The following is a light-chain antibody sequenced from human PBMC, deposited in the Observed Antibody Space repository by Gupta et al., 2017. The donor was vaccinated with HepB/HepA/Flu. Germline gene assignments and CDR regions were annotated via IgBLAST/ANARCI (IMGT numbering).Light chain of an antibody. J-gene: IGLJ3*02. Sequence: QSALTQPASVSGSPGQSITISCTGTSSDVGGHNYVSWYQQHPGKAPRLIIYDVGTRPSGVSNRFSGSKSANTASLTISGLQAEDEADYYCTSYSRTSTWVFGGGTKLTVL. V-gene: IGLV2-14*03. CDR3: TSYSRTSTWV. CDR2: DVG. CDR1: SSDVGGHNY.